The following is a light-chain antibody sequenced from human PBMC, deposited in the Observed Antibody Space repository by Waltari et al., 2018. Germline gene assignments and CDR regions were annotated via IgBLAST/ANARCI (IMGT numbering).Light chain of an antibody. CDR2: NTS. Sequence: ETVVTQSPATLSLSPGARATLSCRASQSVNSYLNWYQQKPGQALRLLIFNTSNRATGIPARFSGSGSGSAFTLTISSLEPEDFAVYYCQQHYSWPPTFGGGTKVEIK. V-gene: IGKV3-11*01. CDR3: QQHYSWPPT. J-gene: IGKJ4*01. CDR1: QSVNSY.